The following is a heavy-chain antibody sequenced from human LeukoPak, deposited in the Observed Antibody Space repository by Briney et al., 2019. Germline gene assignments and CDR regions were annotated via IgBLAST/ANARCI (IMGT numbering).Heavy chain of an antibody. CDR3: ARGPIAAADIDY. CDR2: INHSGST. V-gene: IGHV4-34*01. D-gene: IGHD6-13*01. J-gene: IGHJ4*02. CDR1: GGSFSGYY. Sequence: SETLSLTCAVYGGSFSGYYWSWIRQPPGNGLEWIGEINHSGSTNYNPSLKSRVTISVDTSKNQFSLKLSSVTAADTAVYYCARGPIAAADIDYWGQGTLVTVSS.